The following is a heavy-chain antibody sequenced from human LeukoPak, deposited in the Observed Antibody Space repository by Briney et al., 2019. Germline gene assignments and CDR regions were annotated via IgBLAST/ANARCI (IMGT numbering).Heavy chain of an antibody. CDR2: ISSSSGYI. V-gene: IGHV3-21*01. CDR1: GFTFSSYS. Sequence: GGSLRLSCAASGFTFSSYSMNWVRQAPGKGLEWVSSISSSSGYIYYADSVKGRFTISRDNAKNSLYLQMNSLRAEDTAVYYCARGYDSNGYYPPWGQGTLVTVSS. CDR3: ARGYDSNGYYPP. D-gene: IGHD3-22*01. J-gene: IGHJ4*02.